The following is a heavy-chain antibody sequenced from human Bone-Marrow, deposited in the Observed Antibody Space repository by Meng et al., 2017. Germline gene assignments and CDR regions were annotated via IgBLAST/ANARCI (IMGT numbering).Heavy chain of an antibody. V-gene: IGHV3-48*03. CDR1: GFTFSSYE. CDR3: GVAAAGTKYYFDY. D-gene: IGHD6-13*01. Sequence: GESLKISCAASGFTFSSYEMNRVRQAPGKGLEWVSYISSSGTTIYYADSVKGRFTISRDNAKNSLYQQMNSLRAEDTAVYYCGVAAAGTKYYFDYWGQGTLVTVSS. J-gene: IGHJ4*02. CDR2: ISSSGTTI.